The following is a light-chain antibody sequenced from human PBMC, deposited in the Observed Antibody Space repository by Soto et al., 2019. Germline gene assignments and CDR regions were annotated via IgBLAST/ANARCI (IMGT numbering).Light chain of an antibody. V-gene: IGKV3-20*01. J-gene: IGKJ5*01. CDR1: HSVSSSY. CDR3: QQYGSSPPIT. Sequence: EIVLTQSPGTLSLSPGERATLSCRASHSVSSSYLAWYQQKPGQAPRLLIFVASSRATGIPDRFSGSGSGTEFPLPISRREPEDFAVYYCQQYGSSPPITFRQGTRLEIK. CDR2: VAS.